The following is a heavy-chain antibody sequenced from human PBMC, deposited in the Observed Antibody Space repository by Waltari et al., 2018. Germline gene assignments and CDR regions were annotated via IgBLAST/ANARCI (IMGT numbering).Heavy chain of an antibody. J-gene: IGHJ4*02. Sequence: EVQLVESGGGLVQPGGSLRLSCSTSGFTFSSYEMNRFRQAPGKGLEWVSYISSSGSTIYYADSVKGRFTISRDNAKNSLYLQMNSLRAEDTAVYYCARGVGAAIHFDYWGQGTLVTVSS. CDR1: GFTFSSYE. CDR3: ARGVGAAIHFDY. V-gene: IGHV3-48*03. D-gene: IGHD2-15*01. CDR2: ISSSGSTI.